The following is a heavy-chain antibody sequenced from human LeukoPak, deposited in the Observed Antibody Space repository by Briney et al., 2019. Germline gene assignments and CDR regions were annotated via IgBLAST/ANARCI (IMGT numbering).Heavy chain of an antibody. J-gene: IGHJ6*02. D-gene: IGHD3-10*01. V-gene: IGHV3-23*01. CDR1: GFTFSSYA. CDR3: AKDGGLLYYYYYGIDV. Sequence: GGSLRLSCAASGFTFSSYAMSWVRQAPGKGLEWVSAISGSGGSTYYADSVKGRFTISRDKSKNTLYLQMNSLRIEDTAVYYCAKDGGLLYYYYYGIDVWGQGTTVTVSS. CDR2: ISGSGGST.